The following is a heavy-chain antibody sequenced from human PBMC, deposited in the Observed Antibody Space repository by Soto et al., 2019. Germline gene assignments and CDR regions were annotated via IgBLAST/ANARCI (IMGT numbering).Heavy chain of an antibody. CDR2: IAYDGRNN. D-gene: IGHD1-1*01. V-gene: IGHV3-30*04. CDR3: ARELERVFDS. CDR1: GFTFSSYA. Sequence: QVQLVESGGGVVQPGRSLRLSCAASGFTFSSYAMHWVRQAPAKGLEWVAVIAYDGRNNYYADSVQGRITISSDNSTNTLYLQMNSLRIEDTGVYYCARELERVFDSWGRGTLVTVS. J-gene: IGHJ4*02.